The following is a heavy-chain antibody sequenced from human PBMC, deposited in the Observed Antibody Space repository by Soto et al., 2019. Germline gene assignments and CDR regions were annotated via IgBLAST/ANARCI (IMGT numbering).Heavy chain of an antibody. D-gene: IGHD3-22*01. Sequence: QVQLVQSGAEEKKPGASVKVSCKASGYTFTSYAMHWVRQAPGQGLEWMGWINAGNSDTTYSQKFQGRVTITSDTXASTAYMELTSLRSEDTAVYYCARDFSRVVVAPGYWGQGTLVTVSS. V-gene: IGHV1-3*05. CDR2: INAGNSDT. J-gene: IGHJ4*02. CDR3: ARDFSRVVVAPGY. CDR1: GYTFTSYA.